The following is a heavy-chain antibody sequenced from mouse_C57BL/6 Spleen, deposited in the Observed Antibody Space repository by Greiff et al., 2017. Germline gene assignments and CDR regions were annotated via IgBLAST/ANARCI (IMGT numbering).Heavy chain of an antibody. D-gene: IGHD1-1*01. CDR1: GFTFSDYG. CDR3: ANYYGSSFFYAMDY. J-gene: IGHJ4*01. Sequence: VMLVESGGGLVKPGGSLKLSCAASGFTFSDYGMHWVRQAPEKGLEWVAYISSGSSTIYYADTVKGRFTISRDNAKNTLFLQMTSLRSEDTAMYYCANYYGSSFFYAMDYWGQGTSVTVSS. V-gene: IGHV5-17*01. CDR2: ISSGSSTI.